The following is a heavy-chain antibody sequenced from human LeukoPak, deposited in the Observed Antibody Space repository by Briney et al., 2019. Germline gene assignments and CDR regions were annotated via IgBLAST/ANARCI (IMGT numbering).Heavy chain of an antibody. CDR3: ARNSASIVVVPDASRNNWFDP. D-gene: IGHD2-2*01. CDR1: GGTFSSYA. CDR2: IIPIFGTA. Sequence: GSSVKLSCKASGGTFSSYAISWGGRAPGQGLEWMGGIIPIFGTANYAQKFQGRGTITADESTSTAYMELSSLRSEVTAVYYCARNSASIVVVPDASRNNWFDPWGQGTLVTVSS. J-gene: IGHJ5*02. V-gene: IGHV1-69*01.